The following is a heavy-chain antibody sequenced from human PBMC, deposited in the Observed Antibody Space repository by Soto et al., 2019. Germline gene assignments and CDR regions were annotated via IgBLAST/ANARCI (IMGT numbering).Heavy chain of an antibody. CDR3: ARLHIWTGYPTDY. V-gene: IGHV4-59*08. D-gene: IGHD3-9*01. J-gene: IGHJ4*02. CDR2: IYYTVST. Sequence: SETLSLTCTVSGGSISGYYWNWIRQPPGKGLEWIGYIYYTVSTNYNPSLMSRVTISVDTSKNQFSLKLSSVTAADTAVYYCARLHIWTGYPTDYWGQGTLVTVSS. CDR1: GGSISGYY.